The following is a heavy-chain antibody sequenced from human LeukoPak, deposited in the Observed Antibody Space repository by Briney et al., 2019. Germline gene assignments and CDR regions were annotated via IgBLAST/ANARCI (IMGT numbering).Heavy chain of an antibody. V-gene: IGHV3-30-3*01. CDR3: ARDRGGYGYYYCGMDV. CDR1: GFTFSSYA. Sequence: PGGSLRLSCAASGFTFSSYAMHWVRQAPGQGLEWVAVISYNGSNKYYADSVKGRFTISRDNSKNTLYLQMNSLRAEDTAVYYCARDRGGYGYYYCGMDVWGQGTTVTVSS. D-gene: IGHD5-12*01. J-gene: IGHJ6*02. CDR2: ISYNGSNK.